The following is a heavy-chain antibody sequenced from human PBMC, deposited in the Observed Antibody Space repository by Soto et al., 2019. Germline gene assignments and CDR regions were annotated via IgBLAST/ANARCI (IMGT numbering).Heavy chain of an antibody. Sequence: QVQLVQSGAEVKKPGASVKVSCKASGYTFTSYYMHWVRQAPGQGLEWMGIINPSGGSTSYAQKFQGRVTMIRDTSTSTVYMELSSLRSEDTAVYYCAGEEKVPYYYYGMDVWGQGTTVTVSS. J-gene: IGHJ6*02. CDR3: AGEEKVPYYYYGMDV. CDR2: INPSGGST. V-gene: IGHV1-46*01. CDR1: GYTFTSYY.